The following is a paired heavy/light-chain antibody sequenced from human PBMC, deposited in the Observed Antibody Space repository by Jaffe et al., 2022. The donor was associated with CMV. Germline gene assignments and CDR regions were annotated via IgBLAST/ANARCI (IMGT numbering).Light chain of an antibody. V-gene: IGLV3-25*03. J-gene: IGLJ3*02. Sequence: SYELTQPPSVSVSPGQTARIACSGDVLPNQYVFWYQQKPGQAPILVIYKDTQRPSGIPERFSGSSSGTTVTLTISGVQAEDEADYYCQSADTFGRTPWVFGGGTKLTVL. CDR2: KDT. CDR1: VLPNQY. CDR3: QSADTFGRTPWV.
Heavy chain of an antibody. CDR3: ARGGVPATYADV. J-gene: IGHJ6*02. V-gene: IGHV1-2*02. D-gene: IGHD2-2*01. CDR2: INPNSGDT. CDR1: GYTFSSYY. Sequence: QVQLVQSGAEVKKPGASMKVSCKASGYTFSSYYIHWVRQAPGQGPEWMGWINPNSGDTNYAESFQGRVTVTRDTSISTAYMELSRLRSDDTGVYYCARGGVPATYADVWGQGTTVTVSS.